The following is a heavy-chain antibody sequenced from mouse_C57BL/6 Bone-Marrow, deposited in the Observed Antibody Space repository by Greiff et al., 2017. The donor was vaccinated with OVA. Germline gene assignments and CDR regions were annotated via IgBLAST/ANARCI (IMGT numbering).Heavy chain of an antibody. D-gene: IGHD3-1*01. V-gene: IGHV5-6*01. CDR3: ARPRTARAPAWFAY. CDR2: ISSGGSYT. J-gene: IGHJ3*01. CDR1: GFTFSSYG. Sequence: EVKLVESGGDLVKPGGSLKLSCAASGFTFSSYGMSWVRQTPDKRLEWVATISSGGSYTYYPDSVKGRFTISRDNAKNTLYLQMSSLKSEDTAMYYCARPRTARAPAWFAYWGQGTLVTVSA.